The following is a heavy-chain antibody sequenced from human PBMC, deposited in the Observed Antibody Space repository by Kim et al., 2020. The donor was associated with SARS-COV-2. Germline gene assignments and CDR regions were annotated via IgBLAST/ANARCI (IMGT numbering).Heavy chain of an antibody. Sequence: ASVKVSCKASGYTFTSYYMHWVRQAPGQGLEWMGIINPSGGSTSYAQKFQGRVTMTRDTSTSRVYMELSSLRSEDTAVYYCATSRVSLYGMDVWGQGTTVTVSS. D-gene: IGHD3-22*01. CDR2: INPSGGST. CDR3: ATSRVSLYGMDV. V-gene: IGHV1-46*01. CDR1: GYTFTSYY. J-gene: IGHJ6*02.